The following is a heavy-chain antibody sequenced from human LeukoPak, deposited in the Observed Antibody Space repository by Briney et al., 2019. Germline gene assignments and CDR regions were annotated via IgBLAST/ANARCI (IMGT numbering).Heavy chain of an antibody. CDR1: GGSITSTSYY. D-gene: IGHD1-26*01. CDR3: ARDRGEWELHRGVAFDI. Sequence: SETLSLTCTVSGGSITSTSYYWGWIRQPPGKGLEWIGSIYYSGSTYYNPSLKSRVTISVDTSKNQFSLKLSSVTAADTAVYYCARDRGEWELHRGVAFDIWGQGTMVTVSS. J-gene: IGHJ3*02. CDR2: IYYSGST. V-gene: IGHV4-39*07.